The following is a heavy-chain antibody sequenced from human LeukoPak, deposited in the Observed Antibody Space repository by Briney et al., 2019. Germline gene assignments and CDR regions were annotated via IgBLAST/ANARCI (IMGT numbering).Heavy chain of an antibody. V-gene: IGHV1-18*01. CDR3: ARDLLVVGATYWFDP. Sequence: ASVKDSCKASGYTFTSYGISWVRQAPGQGLEWMGWTSAYNGNTNYAQKLQGRVTMTTDTSTSTAYMELRSLRSDDTAVYYCARDLLVVGATYWFDPWGQGTLVTVSS. CDR2: TSAYNGNT. J-gene: IGHJ5*02. CDR1: GYTFTSYG. D-gene: IGHD1-26*01.